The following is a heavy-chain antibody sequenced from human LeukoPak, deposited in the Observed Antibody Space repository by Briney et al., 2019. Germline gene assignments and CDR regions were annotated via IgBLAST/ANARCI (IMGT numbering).Heavy chain of an antibody. V-gene: IGHV3-23*01. CDR2: ISGSGGST. CDR1: GSTFSTYA. J-gene: IGHJ6*02. D-gene: IGHD3-9*01. Sequence: GGSLRLSCAASGSTFSTYAMGWVRQAPGKGLEWVSSISGSGGSTFYADSVKGRFTISRDNSKNTLYLQMNSLRAEDTAVYYCARDRLGYDILTGYSDYYAMDVWGQGTTVTVSS. CDR3: ARDRLGYDILTGYSDYYAMDV.